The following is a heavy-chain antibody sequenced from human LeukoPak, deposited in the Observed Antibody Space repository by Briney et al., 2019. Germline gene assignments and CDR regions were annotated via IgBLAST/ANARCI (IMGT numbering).Heavy chain of an antibody. D-gene: IGHD4-17*01. J-gene: IGHJ4*02. CDR2: IYQSGST. Sequence: PSETLSLTCSVSGYSISSGYYWGWIRQPPGKGLEWIGSIYQSGSTYYNPSLKSRVTISVDTSKNQFSLKLSSVTAADTAVYYCARLLLIYGDYEFLFDYWGQGTLVTVSS. V-gene: IGHV4-38-2*02. CDR1: GYSISSGYY. CDR3: ARLLLIYGDYEFLFDY.